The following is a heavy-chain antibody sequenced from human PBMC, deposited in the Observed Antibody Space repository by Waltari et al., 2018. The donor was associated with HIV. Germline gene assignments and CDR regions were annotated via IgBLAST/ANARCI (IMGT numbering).Heavy chain of an antibody. D-gene: IGHD5-18*01. CDR2: IGTAGDT. V-gene: IGHV3-13*01. J-gene: IGHJ6*02. Sequence: EVQLVESGGGLVQPGGSLRLSCAASGFTFSSYDMHWVRQATGKGLEWVSAIGTAGDTYYPGSVKGRFTISRENAKNSLYLQMNSLRAGDTAVYYCARGGYSYGPTLYGMDVWGQGTTVTVSS. CDR3: ARGGYSYGPTLYGMDV. CDR1: GFTFSSYD.